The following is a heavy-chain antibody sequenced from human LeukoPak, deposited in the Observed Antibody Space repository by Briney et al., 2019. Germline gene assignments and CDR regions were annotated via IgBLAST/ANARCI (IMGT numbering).Heavy chain of an antibody. Sequence: GGSLSLSCAASGFDLSTYEMNWVRQAPGKGLEWIADITISGHTKNYADSVKGRFSISRDNARNSLYLQMHGLRVEDTGVYYCARGDPHADLWGQGTLVTVSS. V-gene: IGHV3-48*03. CDR2: ITISGHTK. J-gene: IGHJ5*02. CDR1: GFDLSTYE. CDR3: ARGDPHADL. D-gene: IGHD5-24*01.